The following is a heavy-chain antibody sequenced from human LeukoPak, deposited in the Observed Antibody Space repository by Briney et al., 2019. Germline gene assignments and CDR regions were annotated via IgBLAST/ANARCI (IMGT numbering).Heavy chain of an antibody. J-gene: IGHJ6*02. V-gene: IGHV1-69*13. Sequence: GASVTVSCTASGGTFSSYAISWVRQAPGQGLEWMGGIIPIFGTANYAQKFQGRVTITADESTSTAYMELSSLRSEDTAVYYCARRPGNDNYYYYGMDVWGQGTTVTVSS. CDR3: ARRPGNDNYYYYGMDV. D-gene: IGHD1-1*01. CDR1: GGTFSSYA. CDR2: IIPIFGTA.